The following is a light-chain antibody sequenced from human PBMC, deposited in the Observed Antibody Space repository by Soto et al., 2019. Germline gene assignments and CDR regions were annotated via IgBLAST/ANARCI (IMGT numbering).Light chain of an antibody. Sequence: DIQMTQSPSTLSASVGDRVTLTCRASQSISTWLAWYQQKPGKAPKLLIYDASSLESGVPSRFSGSGSGTDFTLTISSLQPDDFATFYCQQYNTFPITFGQGTRLEIK. V-gene: IGKV1-5*01. CDR2: DAS. J-gene: IGKJ5*01. CDR3: QQYNTFPIT. CDR1: QSISTW.